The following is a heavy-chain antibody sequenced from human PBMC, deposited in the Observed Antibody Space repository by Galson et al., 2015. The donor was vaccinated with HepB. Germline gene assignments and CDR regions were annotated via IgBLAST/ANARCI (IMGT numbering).Heavy chain of an antibody. J-gene: IGHJ4*02. D-gene: IGHD1-26*01. CDR2: IKQDGSEK. V-gene: IGHV3-7*03. CDR1: GFTFSSYW. CDR3: ARDDFALVGATLYFDY. Sequence: SLRLSCAASGFTFSSYWMSWVRQAPGKGLEWVANIKQDGSEKYYVDSVKGRFTISRDNAKNSLYLQMNSLRAEDTAVYYCARDDFALVGATLYFDYWGQGTLVTVSS.